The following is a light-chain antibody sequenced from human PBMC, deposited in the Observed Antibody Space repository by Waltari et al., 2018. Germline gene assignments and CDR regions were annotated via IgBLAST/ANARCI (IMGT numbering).Light chain of an antibody. V-gene: IGKV4-1*01. CDR3: QQCYSSPYT. CDR2: WAL. CDR1: QSVLSSSNNKNY. J-gene: IGKJ2*01. Sequence: DIVMTQSPDSLAVSLGERATINCTSSQSVLSSSNNKNYLGWYPQKPGQPSKLLISWALWRESGVPERFSGSGSGTDFTLTISSLQAEDVAIYYCQQCYSSPYTFGQGTKLEIK.